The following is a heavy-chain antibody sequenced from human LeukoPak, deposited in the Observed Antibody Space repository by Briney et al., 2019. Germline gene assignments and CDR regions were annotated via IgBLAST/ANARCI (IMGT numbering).Heavy chain of an antibody. CDR2: IWYDGSNK. CDR3: ATPYYGSGSSH. J-gene: IGHJ4*02. V-gene: IGHV3-33*01. D-gene: IGHD3-10*01. CDR1: GFTFSSYG. Sequence: GGSLRLSCAASGFTFSSYGMHWVRQAPGKGLEWVAVIWYDGSNKYYADSVKGRFTISRDNSKNTLYLQMNSLRAEDTAVYYCATPYYGSGSSHWGQGTLVTVSS.